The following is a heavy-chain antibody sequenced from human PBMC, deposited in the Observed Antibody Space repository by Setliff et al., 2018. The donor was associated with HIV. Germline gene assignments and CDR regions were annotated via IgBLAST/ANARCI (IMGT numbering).Heavy chain of an antibody. V-gene: IGHV1-69*05. CDR2: IIPIFGTA. Sequence: ASVNVSCKASGGTFSSYAISWVRQAPGLGLEWMGGIIPIFGTANYAQKFQGRVTITTDESTSTAYMELSSLRSEDTAVYYCASYLPWGDYGDDAFDIWGQGTMVTVSS. CDR1: GGTFSSYA. D-gene: IGHD4-17*01. J-gene: IGHJ3*02. CDR3: ASYLPWGDYGDDAFDI.